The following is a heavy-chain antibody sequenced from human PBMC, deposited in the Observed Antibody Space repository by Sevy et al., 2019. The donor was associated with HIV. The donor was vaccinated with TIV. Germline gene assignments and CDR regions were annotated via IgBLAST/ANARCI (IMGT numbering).Heavy chain of an antibody. CDR2: IIPIFGTA. CDR3: ARGARGYSGYDSYYFDY. V-gene: IGHV1-69*13. J-gene: IGHJ4*02. CDR1: GGTFSSYA. D-gene: IGHD5-12*01. Sequence: ASVKVSCNASGGTFSSYAISWVRQAPGQGLEWMGGIIPIFGTANDAQKFQGRVTITADESTSTAYMELSSLRSEDTAVYYCARGARGYSGYDSYYFDYWGQGTLVTVSS.